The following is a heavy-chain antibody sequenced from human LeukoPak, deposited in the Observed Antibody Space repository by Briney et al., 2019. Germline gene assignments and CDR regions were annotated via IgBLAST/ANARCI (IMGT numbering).Heavy chain of an antibody. Sequence: PGGSLRLSCAASGFTFSSYWMSWVRQAPGKGLEWVANIKQDGSEKYYVDSVKGRFTISGDNAKNSLYLQMNSLRAEDTAVYYCARLDFSSGWLSYYDAFDIWGQGTMVTVSS. CDR1: GFTFSSYW. V-gene: IGHV3-7*01. D-gene: IGHD6-19*01. J-gene: IGHJ3*02. CDR2: IKQDGSEK. CDR3: ARLDFSSGWLSYYDAFDI.